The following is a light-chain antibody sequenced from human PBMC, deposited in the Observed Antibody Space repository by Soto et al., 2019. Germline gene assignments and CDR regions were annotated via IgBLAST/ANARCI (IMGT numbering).Light chain of an antibody. CDR1: SSNIGAGYD. J-gene: IGLJ3*02. Sequence: QSVLTQPPSVSGAPGQRVTISCTGSSSNIGAGYDVHWYQQLPGTAPKLLIYGNSNRPSGVPDRFSGSKSGTSASLAITGLQAEDEADYYCQSYDSSLSWVFGGGTKLPS. CDR2: GNS. V-gene: IGLV1-40*01. CDR3: QSYDSSLSWV.